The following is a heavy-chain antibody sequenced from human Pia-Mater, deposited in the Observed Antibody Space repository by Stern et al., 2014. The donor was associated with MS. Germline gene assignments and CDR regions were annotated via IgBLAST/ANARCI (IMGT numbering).Heavy chain of an antibody. CDR2: FIHIFGTA. J-gene: IGHJ6*02. D-gene: IGHD3-9*01. CDR1: GGTFNVYA. CDR3: ARDGRHTDNYGLDV. V-gene: IGHV1-69*01. Sequence: VQLVQSGAEVKKPGSSVKVSCKASGGTFNVYAINWLRQAPGQGLEWMGGFIHIFGTANYAQKFQGRVTITADESTRTSSMQLSSLRYDDTAVYYCARDGRHTDNYGLDVWGQGTTVTVSS.